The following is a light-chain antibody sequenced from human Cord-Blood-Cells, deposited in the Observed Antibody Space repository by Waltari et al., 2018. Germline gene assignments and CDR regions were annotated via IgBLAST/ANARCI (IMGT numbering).Light chain of an antibody. Sequence: QSALTQPRSVSGSPGQSVTISCTGTSSDVGGYNYVSWYQQHPGKAPKLMTYDVSKRPAGVPVLFSGSKSGNTASLTISGLQAEDEADYSCCSYAGSYTYVFGTGTKVTVL. V-gene: IGLV2-11*01. CDR1: SSDVGGYNY. CDR3: CSYAGSYTYV. J-gene: IGLJ1*01. CDR2: DVS.